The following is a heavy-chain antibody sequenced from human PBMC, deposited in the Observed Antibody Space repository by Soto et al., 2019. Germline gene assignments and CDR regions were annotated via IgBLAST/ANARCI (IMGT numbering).Heavy chain of an antibody. Sequence: GGSLRLSCAVSGFTFSPFAMTWVRQAPGKGLEWVSHISGSGGRTDYADSVQGRFTISRDNSKDTLYLQMNSLRADDTAIYYCAKLNYYYYMDVWGKGTTVTVSS. CDR2: ISGSGGRT. V-gene: IGHV3-23*01. CDR1: GFTFSPFA. CDR3: AKLNYYYYMDV. J-gene: IGHJ6*03.